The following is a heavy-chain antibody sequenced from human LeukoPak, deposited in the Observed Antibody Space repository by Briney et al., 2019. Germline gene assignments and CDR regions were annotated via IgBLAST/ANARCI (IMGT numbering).Heavy chain of an antibody. J-gene: IGHJ4*02. CDR2: ISGSGGST. Sequence: PGGSLRLSCAASGFTFSSYAMTWVRQAPGKGLEWVSAISGSGGSTYYADSVKGRFTISRDNSKNTLYLQMNSLRAEDTAVYYCAPPAMIVVVIDYWGQGTLVTVSS. CDR1: GFTFSSYA. V-gene: IGHV3-23*01. D-gene: IGHD3-22*01. CDR3: APPAMIVVVIDY.